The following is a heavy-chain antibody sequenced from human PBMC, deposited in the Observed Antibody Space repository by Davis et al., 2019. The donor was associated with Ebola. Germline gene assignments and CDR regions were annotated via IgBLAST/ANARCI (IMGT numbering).Heavy chain of an antibody. CDR2: IYYSGST. J-gene: IGHJ6*02. D-gene: IGHD3/OR15-3a*01. V-gene: IGHV4-61*08. Sequence: PSETLSLTCTVSGGSISSGGYYWSWIRQHPGNGLEWIGYIYYSGSTNYNTSLKSRVTMSVDTSKNQFSLKLSSVTAADKAVYYCARDGIRFGTGRGYYGMDVWGQGTTVTVSS. CDR1: GGSISSGGYY. CDR3: ARDGIRFGTGRGYYGMDV.